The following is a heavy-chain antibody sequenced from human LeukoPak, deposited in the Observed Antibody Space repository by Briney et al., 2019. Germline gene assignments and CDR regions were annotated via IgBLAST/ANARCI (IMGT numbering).Heavy chain of an antibody. J-gene: IGHJ4*02. D-gene: IGHD4-17*01. CDR2: INPNSGGT. Sequence: GASVKVSCKASGYTFTGYYLHWVRQAPGQGLEWMGWINPNSGGTNFAQNFQGRVTMTRDTSTRTAYMELSRLRSDDTAVYYCARVQVSSTSYGDYLTSFDYWGQGTLVTVSS. V-gene: IGHV1-2*02. CDR1: GYTFTGYY. CDR3: ARVQVSSTSYGDYLTSFDY.